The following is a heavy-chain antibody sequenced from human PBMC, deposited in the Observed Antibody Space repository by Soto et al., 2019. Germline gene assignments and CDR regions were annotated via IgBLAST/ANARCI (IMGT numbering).Heavy chain of an antibody. CDR2: ISGSGVST. Sequence: DVHLLESGGGLVQTGGSLRVSCVASGFTFKDYAMSWVRQPPGGGLEWVAGISGSGVSTYYAGSVKGPFTSSRDNSKITVYLQMNTLRADDTAVYYCARDRTFNYFYGMDVWGQGTTVTVSS. J-gene: IGHJ6*02. CDR1: GFTFKDYA. V-gene: IGHV3-23*01. CDR3: ARDRTFNYFYGMDV.